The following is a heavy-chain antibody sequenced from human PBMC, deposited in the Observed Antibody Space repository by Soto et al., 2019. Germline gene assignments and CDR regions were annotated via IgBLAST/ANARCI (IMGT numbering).Heavy chain of an antibody. CDR2: VYNIGST. CDR1: GDSVTSNY. Sequence: QVQLLESGPGLVKPSEALSLTCSVSGDSVTSNYWSWIRQTPGKGLEWIGYVYNIGSTNCNPSLRSRVNIAADTSKNQISLRLRSVTAADTAVYYCARDGDYGGQQYWGQGTLVTVSS. CDR3: ARDGDYGGQQY. D-gene: IGHD3-16*01. V-gene: IGHV4-59*02. J-gene: IGHJ4*02.